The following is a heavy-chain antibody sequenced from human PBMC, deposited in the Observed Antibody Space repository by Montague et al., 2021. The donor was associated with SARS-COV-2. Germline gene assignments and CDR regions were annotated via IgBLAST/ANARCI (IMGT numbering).Heavy chain of an antibody. D-gene: IGHD3-10*01. CDR1: GGSVSSSPYY. V-gene: IGHV4-39*01. CDR3: ASSYYYGSGTYVYNYYMDV. Sequence: SETLSLTCTVSGGSVSSSPYYWGWIRQPPGRGLEWVGSISYSGRTYFXPSLKSRLTISVDSSENQFSLRLNSVTAADTAVYYCASSYYYGSGTYVYNYYMDVWGKGTTVTVSS. CDR2: ISYSGRT. J-gene: IGHJ6*03.